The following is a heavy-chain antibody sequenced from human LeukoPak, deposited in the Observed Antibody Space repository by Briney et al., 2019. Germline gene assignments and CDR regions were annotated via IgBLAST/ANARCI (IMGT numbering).Heavy chain of an antibody. J-gene: IGHJ6*02. CDR3: ARTVPAPRYYYYGMDV. Sequence: GASVKVSCKASGYTFTSYGISWVRQAPGQGLEWMGWISAYNGNTNYAQKLQGRVTMTTDTSTSTAYMELRSLRSDDTAVYYCARTVPAPRYYYYGMDVWGQGTTVTVSS. V-gene: IGHV1-18*01. D-gene: IGHD2-2*01. CDR1: GYTFTSYG. CDR2: ISAYNGNT.